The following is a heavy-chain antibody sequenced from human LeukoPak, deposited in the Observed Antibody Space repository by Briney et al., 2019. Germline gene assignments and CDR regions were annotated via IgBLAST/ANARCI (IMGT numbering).Heavy chain of an antibody. D-gene: IGHD3-10*01. CDR2: IIPIFGTA. CDR1: GGTFSSYA. V-gene: IGHV1-69*13. Sequence: GASVKVSCKASGGTFSSYAISWVRQAPGQGLEWMGGIIPIFGTANYAQKFQGRVTITADESTSTVYMELSSLRSEDTAVYYCARDSGVYKDYDGNWFDPWGQGTLVTVSS. CDR3: ARDSGVYKDYDGNWFDP. J-gene: IGHJ5*02.